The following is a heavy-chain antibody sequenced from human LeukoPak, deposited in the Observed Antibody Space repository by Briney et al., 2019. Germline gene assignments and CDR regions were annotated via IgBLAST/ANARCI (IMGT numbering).Heavy chain of an antibody. CDR3: ASLGVTTFDY. D-gene: IGHD3-10*01. CDR2: ISSSSSYI. J-gene: IGHJ4*02. CDR1: GFTFSSYS. V-gene: IGHV3-21*01. Sequence: NPGGFLRLSCAASGFTFSSYSMNWVRQAPGKGLEWVSSISSSSSYIYYADSVKGRFTISRDNAKNSLYLQMNSLRAEDTAVYYCASLGVTTFDYWGQGTLVTVSS.